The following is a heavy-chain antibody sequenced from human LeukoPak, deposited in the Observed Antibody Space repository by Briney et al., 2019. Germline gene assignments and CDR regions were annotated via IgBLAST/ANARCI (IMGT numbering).Heavy chain of an antibody. CDR2: VSGSGGAT. CDR1: GLTFSSFA. D-gene: IGHD2-2*01. CDR3: ARDGCSSTSCQPGYKDYYYMDV. J-gene: IGHJ6*03. Sequence: GGSLRLSCAASGLTFSSFAMRWVRQAPGKGLEWVSSVSGSGGATYYADSVKGRFTISRDNAKNSLYLQMNSLRAEDTAVYYCARDGCSSTSCQPGYKDYYYMDVWGKGTTVTVS. V-gene: IGHV3-23*01.